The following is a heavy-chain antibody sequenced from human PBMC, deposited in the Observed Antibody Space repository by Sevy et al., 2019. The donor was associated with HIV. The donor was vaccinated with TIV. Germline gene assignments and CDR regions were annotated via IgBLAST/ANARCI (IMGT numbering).Heavy chain of an antibody. D-gene: IGHD2-15*01. CDR3: ARDSARVIVPTAGFDS. CDR2: LLYNVRTE. Sequence: GGSLRLSCSASGFSVRSFSMHWVRQAPGKGLEWVAALLYNVRTEEYADSVKGRVTISRDNSKNTLNLEMNSLRVEDTALYFCARDSARVIVPTAGFDSWGQGVLVTVSS. J-gene: IGHJ5*01. CDR1: GFSVRSFS. V-gene: IGHV3-33*03.